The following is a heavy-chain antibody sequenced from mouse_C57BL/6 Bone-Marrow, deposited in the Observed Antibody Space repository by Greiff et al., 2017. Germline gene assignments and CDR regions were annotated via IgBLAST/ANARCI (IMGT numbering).Heavy chain of an antibody. CDR2: IWGDGST. CDR3: AKGYGNYWYFDV. CDR1: GFSLTSYG. Sequence: VKLVESGPGLVAPSQSLSITCTVSGFSLTSYGVSWVRQPPGKGLEWLGVIWGDGSTNYHSALVSGLSISKDNSKSQVFFKLNILQTDDTATYYCAKGYGNYWYFDVWGTGTTVTVSS. J-gene: IGHJ1*03. V-gene: IGHV2-3*01. D-gene: IGHD2-10*02.